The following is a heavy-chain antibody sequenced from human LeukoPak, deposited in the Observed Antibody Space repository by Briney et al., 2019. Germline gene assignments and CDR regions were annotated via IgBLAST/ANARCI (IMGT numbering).Heavy chain of an antibody. V-gene: IGHV6-1*01. D-gene: IGHD6-19*01. CDR2: TYYRSKWYN. CDR1: GDSVSSNSAA. CDR3: ARWIHSRGSLWD. J-gene: IGHJ4*02. Sequence: SQTLSHTCAISGDSVSSNSAAWNWIRQSPSRGLXXXGRTYYRSKWYNDYAVSVKSRITINPDTSKNQFSLQLNSVTPEDTAVYYCARWIHSRGSLWDWGQGTLVTVSS.